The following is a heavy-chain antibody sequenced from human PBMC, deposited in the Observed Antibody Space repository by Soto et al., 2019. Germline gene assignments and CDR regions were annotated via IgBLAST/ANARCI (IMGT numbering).Heavy chain of an antibody. Sequence: QVQLVQSGAEVKKHGDSVKVSCKASGYTFTSYDINWVRQATGQGLEWMGWMNPNSGNTGYAQKFQGRVTMTRNTTISPAYTQLTSLRPGDTAVYYGARTLYGENVDYWGQGTVVSVAA. J-gene: IGHJ4*02. CDR2: MNPNSGNT. CDR1: GYTFTSYD. D-gene: IGHD3-10*02. V-gene: IGHV1-8*01. CDR3: ARTLYGENVDY.